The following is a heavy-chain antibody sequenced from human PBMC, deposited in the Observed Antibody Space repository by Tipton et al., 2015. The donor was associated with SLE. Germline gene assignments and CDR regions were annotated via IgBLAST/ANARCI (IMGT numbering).Heavy chain of an antibody. CDR1: GGSIRSYY. CDR3: AKADGVGGGQVPYWYFDL. CDR2: IYYRGSPYYREST. V-gene: IGHV4-59*01. D-gene: IGHD3-16*01. J-gene: IGHJ2*01. Sequence: TLSLTCTVSGGSIRSYYWSWIRLTPGKGLEWIGDIYYRGSPYYRESTTYNPSLESRATMSLDTPKNQFSLKLNSATAADTAVYYCAKADGVGGGQVPYWYFDLWGRGTLVSVSS.